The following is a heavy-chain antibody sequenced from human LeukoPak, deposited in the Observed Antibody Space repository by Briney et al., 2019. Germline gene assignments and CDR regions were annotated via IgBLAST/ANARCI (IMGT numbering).Heavy chain of an antibody. CDR3: ATLGVTTSWFDP. V-gene: IGHV1-2*02. J-gene: IGHJ5*02. D-gene: IGHD4-17*01. Sequence: EASVKVSCKASGYTFTGYYMHWVRQAPGQGLEWMGWINPNSGGTNYAQKFQGRVTMTRDTPISTAYTELSSLRSEDTAVYYCATLGVTTSWFDPWGQGTLVTVSS. CDR1: GYTFTGYY. CDR2: INPNSGGT.